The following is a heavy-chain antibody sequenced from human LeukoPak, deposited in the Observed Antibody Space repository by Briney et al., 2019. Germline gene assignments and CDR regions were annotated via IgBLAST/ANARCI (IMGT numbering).Heavy chain of an antibody. D-gene: IGHD5-18*01. J-gene: IGHJ4*02. CDR3: ARERPLTATYYFDY. Sequence: PSETLSLTCTVSGGSISSYYWSWIRQPPGKGLEWIGYIYYSGSTNYNPSLKSRVTISVDTSKNQFSLKLSSVTAADTAVYYCARERPLTATYYFDYWGQGTLVTVSS. CDR1: GGSISSYY. V-gene: IGHV4-59*01. CDR2: IYYSGST.